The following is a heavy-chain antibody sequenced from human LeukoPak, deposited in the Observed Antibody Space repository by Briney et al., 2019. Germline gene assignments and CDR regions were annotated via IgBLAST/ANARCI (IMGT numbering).Heavy chain of an antibody. CDR2: IKHDASEK. V-gene: IGHV3-7*02. CDR3: ATGGGWWSPDY. Sequence: GGSLRLSCVASGFTFSDYWMSWVRQAPGKGLEWVAHIKHDASEKYYVDSVKGRFTISRDNAKNSLYLPMNSLRAEDTAVYYCATGGGWWSPDYWGQGTLVTVSS. J-gene: IGHJ4*02. D-gene: IGHD2-15*01. CDR1: GFTFSDYW.